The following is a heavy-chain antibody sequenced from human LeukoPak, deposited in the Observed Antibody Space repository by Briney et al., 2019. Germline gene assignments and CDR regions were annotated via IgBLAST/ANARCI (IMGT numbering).Heavy chain of an antibody. D-gene: IGHD6-19*01. CDR3: TTAGYSSGWYVMGLDYFDY. V-gene: IGHV3-15*01. CDR2: IKSKTDGGTT. J-gene: IGHJ4*02. Sequence: PGGSLRLSCAASGFTFSNAWMSWVRQAPGKGLEWVGRIKSKTDGGTTDYAAPVKGRFTISRDDSKNTLYLQMNSLKTEDTAVYYCTTAGYSSGWYVMGLDYFDYWGQGTLVTVSS. CDR1: GFTFSNAW.